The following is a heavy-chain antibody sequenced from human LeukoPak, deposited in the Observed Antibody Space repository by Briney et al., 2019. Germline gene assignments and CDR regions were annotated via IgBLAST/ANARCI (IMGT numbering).Heavy chain of an antibody. Sequence: PGGSLRLSCAASGLTFSSYSMNWVRQAPGKGLEWVSSISSSSSYIYYADSVKGRFTISRDNAKNSLYLQMNSLRAEDTAVYYCARDSVSQQLFYYFDYWGQGTLVTVSS. J-gene: IGHJ4*02. V-gene: IGHV3-21*01. CDR3: ARDSVSQQLFYYFDY. CDR1: GLTFSSYS. D-gene: IGHD6-13*01. CDR2: ISSSSSYI.